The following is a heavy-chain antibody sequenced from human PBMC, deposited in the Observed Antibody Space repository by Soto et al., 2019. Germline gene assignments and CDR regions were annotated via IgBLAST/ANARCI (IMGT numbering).Heavy chain of an antibody. Sequence: QLHLVQSGAEVKKPGASVKVSCKASGYTFSDYGISWVRQAPGQGLEWMGWISAYNGNTDYTQNLQGRVTMTTDTSTSTAYMELRSLRSDDTAVYYCARDFFYNTVYQGLFDSWGQGTLVTVSS. V-gene: IGHV1-18*01. CDR3: ARDFFYNTVYQGLFDS. J-gene: IGHJ4*02. CDR1: GYTFSDYG. CDR2: ISAYNGNT. D-gene: IGHD3-10*01.